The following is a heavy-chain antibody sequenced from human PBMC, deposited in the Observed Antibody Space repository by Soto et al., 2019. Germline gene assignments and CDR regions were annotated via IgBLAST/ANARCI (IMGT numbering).Heavy chain of an antibody. D-gene: IGHD3-3*01. CDR1: GGSISSYY. CDR2: IYYSGST. CDR3: ARGSTYYDFWSGYSHGWFDP. V-gene: IGHV4-59*01. J-gene: IGHJ5*02. Sequence: SETLSLTCTVSGGSISSYYWSWIRQPPGKGLEWIGYIYYSGSTNYNPSLKSRVTISVDTSKNQFSLKLSSVTAADTAVYYCARGSTYYDFWSGYSHGWFDPWGQGTLVTVS.